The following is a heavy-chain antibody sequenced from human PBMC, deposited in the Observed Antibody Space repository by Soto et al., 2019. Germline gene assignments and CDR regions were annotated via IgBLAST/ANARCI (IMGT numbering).Heavy chain of an antibody. V-gene: IGHV4-30-2*01. CDR3: ARAHYGDYGYGMDV. CDR2: IYHSGST. D-gene: IGHD4-17*01. J-gene: IGHJ6*02. Sequence: QLQLQESGSGLVKPSQTLSLTCAVSGGSISSGGYSWSWIRQPPGKGLEWIGYIYHSGSTCYNPSLESRVTISVDRSKNQFSLKLSSVTAADTAVYYCARAHYGDYGYGMDVWGQGTTVTVSS. CDR1: GGSISSGGYS.